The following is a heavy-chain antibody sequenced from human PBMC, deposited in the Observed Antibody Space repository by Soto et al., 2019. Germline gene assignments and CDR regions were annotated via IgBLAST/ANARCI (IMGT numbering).Heavy chain of an antibody. CDR1: AGSISSYY. V-gene: IGHV4-59*01. CDR2: VYYNGNT. J-gene: IGHJ6*02. Sequence: TSETLSLTCTVSAGSISSYYWSWIRQPPGKGLEWIGYVYYNGNTNYNPSLKSRVLISVDSSNNQFSLHLMSVTAADTAVYYCARDGGGGLDVWGQGTTVTVSS. CDR3: ARDGGGGLDV. D-gene: IGHD3-16*01.